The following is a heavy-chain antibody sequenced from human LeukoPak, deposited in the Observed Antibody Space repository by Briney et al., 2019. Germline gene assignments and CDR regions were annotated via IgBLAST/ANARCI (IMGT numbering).Heavy chain of an antibody. J-gene: IGHJ4*02. CDR3: ARLRGVATTQPRGYYFDY. Sequence: SETLSLTCAVYGGSFRGYYWSWIRQPPGKGLEWIGEINHSGSTNYNPSLKSRVTISVETSKNQFSLKLSSVTAADTAVYYCARLRGVATTQPRGYYFDYWGQGTLVTVSS. V-gene: IGHV4-34*01. CDR2: INHSGST. D-gene: IGHD5-12*01. CDR1: GGSFRGYY.